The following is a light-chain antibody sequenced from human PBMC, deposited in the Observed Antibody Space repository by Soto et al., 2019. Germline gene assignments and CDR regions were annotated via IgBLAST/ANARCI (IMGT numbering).Light chain of an antibody. Sequence: DIQMTQSPSTLSGSVGDRVTITSPASQTMSSWLAWYQQQPGKAPKLLIYKASTLKSGVPSRFSGSGSGTEFTLTISSLQPDDVATYYCQHYNSYSEAFGQGTKVDI. CDR2: KAS. CDR3: QHYNSYSEA. V-gene: IGKV1-5*03. J-gene: IGKJ1*01. CDR1: QTMSSW.